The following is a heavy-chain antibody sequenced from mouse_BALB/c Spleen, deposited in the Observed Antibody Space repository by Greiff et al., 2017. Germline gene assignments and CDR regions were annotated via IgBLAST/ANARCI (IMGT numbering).Heavy chain of an antibody. CDR2: ISSGGST. Sequence: DVKLVESGGGLVKPGGSLKLSCAASGFTFSSYAMSWVRQTPEKRLEWVASISSGGSTYYPDSVKGRFTISRDNARNILYLQMSSLRSEDTAMYYCARGHKITTGAMDYWGQGTSVTVSS. V-gene: IGHV5-6-5*01. CDR3: ARGHKITTGAMDY. D-gene: IGHD2-4*01. CDR1: GFTFSSYA. J-gene: IGHJ4*01.